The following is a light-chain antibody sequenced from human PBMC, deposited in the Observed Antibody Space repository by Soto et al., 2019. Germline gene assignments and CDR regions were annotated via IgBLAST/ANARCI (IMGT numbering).Light chain of an antibody. CDR3: QTWGTGTLV. J-gene: IGLJ2*01. CDR2: LNSDGSH. CDR1: SGHSSYA. V-gene: IGLV4-69*01. Sequence: QLVLPQSPSASASLGASVKLTCTLSSGHSSYAIAWHQQQPEKGPRYLMKLNSDGSHSKGDVIPDRFSGSSSGAERYLTISSLQYEDEADYYCQTWGTGTLVFGGGTKLTVL.